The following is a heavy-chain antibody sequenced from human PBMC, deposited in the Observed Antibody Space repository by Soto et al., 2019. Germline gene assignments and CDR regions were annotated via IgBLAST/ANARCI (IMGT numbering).Heavy chain of an antibody. Sequence: ASVKVSCKASGYIFTSRYMHWVRQAPGQGLDWIGRINTYNGDTNFAQKVQGRIILTTDTSTSTAYMELRSLTSDDTAVYYCARSGWGFDSSGPVYWGQGTLVTV. CDR3: ARSGWGFDSSGPVY. V-gene: IGHV1-18*04. D-gene: IGHD3-22*01. CDR2: INTYNGDT. J-gene: IGHJ4*02. CDR1: GYIFTSRY.